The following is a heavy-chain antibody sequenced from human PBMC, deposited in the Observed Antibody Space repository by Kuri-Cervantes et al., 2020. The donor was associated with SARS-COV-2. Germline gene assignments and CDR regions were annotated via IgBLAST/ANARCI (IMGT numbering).Heavy chain of an antibody. J-gene: IGHJ5*02. CDR3: ARHRYSYGTPDWFDP. Sequence: GSLRLSCTVSGGSISSSSYYWGWIRQPPGKGLEWIGSIYYSGSTYYNPSLKSRVTISVDTSKNQFSLKLSSVTAADTAVYYCARHRYSYGTPDWFDPWGQGTLVTDSS. CDR2: IYYSGST. D-gene: IGHD5-18*01. V-gene: IGHV4-39*01. CDR1: GGSISSSSYY.